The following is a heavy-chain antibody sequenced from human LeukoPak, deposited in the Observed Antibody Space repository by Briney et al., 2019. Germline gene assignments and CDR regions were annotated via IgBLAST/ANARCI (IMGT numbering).Heavy chain of an antibody. CDR3: ARASHSGGMDV. CDR2: IYGGDST. CDR1: GFSVSSNY. V-gene: IGHV3-66*01. J-gene: IGHJ6*02. Sequence: SGGSLRLSCAASGFSVSSNYMSWVRQAPGKGLEWVSVIYGGDSTYYADSVKGRFTISRDNSKNTLYLQMTSLRAEDTAVYYCARASHSGGMDVWGQGTTVTVSS.